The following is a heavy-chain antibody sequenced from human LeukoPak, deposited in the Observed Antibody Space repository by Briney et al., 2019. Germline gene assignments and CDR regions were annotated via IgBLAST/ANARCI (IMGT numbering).Heavy chain of an antibody. D-gene: IGHD3-22*01. V-gene: IGHV3-30*02. J-gene: IGHJ4*02. CDR2: IRFDGSNA. CDR3: AKGLPFDGSTYFDD. Sequence: PGGSLRHSCTASEFTFSHYGMHWVRQAPGKGLEWVTFIRFDGSNAYYGDSVKGRFTISRDNAKRTLYLQMNSLRPEDTAVYYCAKGLPFDGSTYFDDWGQGSLVTVSS. CDR1: EFTFSHYG.